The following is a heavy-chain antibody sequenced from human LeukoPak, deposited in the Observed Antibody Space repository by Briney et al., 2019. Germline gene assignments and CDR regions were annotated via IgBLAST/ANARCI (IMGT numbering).Heavy chain of an antibody. D-gene: IGHD2-2*01. CDR1: GFTVSSNY. CDR3: AKADNVVVPAAMPELNWFDR. J-gene: IGHJ5*02. Sequence: GGSLRLSCAASGFTVSSNYMSWVRQAPGKGLEWVSVIYTGGSTYYADSVKGRFTISRDNSKNTRYLQMNSLRAEDTAGYYCAKADNVVVPAAMPELNWFDRWGQGTLVTVSS. V-gene: IGHV3-66*01. CDR2: IYTGGST.